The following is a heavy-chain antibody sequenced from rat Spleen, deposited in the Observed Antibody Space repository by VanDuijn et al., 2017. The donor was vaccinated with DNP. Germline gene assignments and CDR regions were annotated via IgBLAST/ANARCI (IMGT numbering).Heavy chain of an antibody. Sequence: EVQLVESGGGLVQPGRSMKLSCVASGFTFRDYGMAWVLQAPTKGLEWVASISYDGGNTNYRDSVKGRFTVSRDNAKSSLYLQMDSLRSEDTATYYCARRKNYGLSYYFDYWGQGVMVTVSS. D-gene: IGHD1-6*01. CDR1: GFTFRDYG. CDR2: ISYDGGNT. V-gene: IGHV5-25*01. CDR3: ARRKNYGLSYYFDY. J-gene: IGHJ2*01.